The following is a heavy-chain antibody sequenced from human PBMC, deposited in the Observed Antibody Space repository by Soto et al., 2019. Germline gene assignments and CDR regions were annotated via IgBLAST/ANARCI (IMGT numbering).Heavy chain of an antibody. CDR1: GYTFTDYY. V-gene: IGHV1-2*02. J-gene: IGHJ4*02. Sequence: ASVKVSCKASGYTFTDYYMHWVRQAPGQGLEWMGWINPNSGGTNYAQKFQGRVTMTRDTSIITAYMELSRLRSDDAAVYYCARDPASYSPDYWGQGTLVTVSS. CDR2: INPNSGGT. CDR3: ARDPASYSPDY. D-gene: IGHD5-18*01.